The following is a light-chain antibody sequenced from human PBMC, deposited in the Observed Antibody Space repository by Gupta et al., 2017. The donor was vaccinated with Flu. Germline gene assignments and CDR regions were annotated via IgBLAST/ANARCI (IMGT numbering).Light chain of an antibody. CDR1: SSNIGSNY. CDR3: AAWDDSMNGHYV. CDR2: VNN. V-gene: IGLV1-44*01. J-gene: IGLJ1*01. Sequence: QSVLAQPPSASGTPGQRVTMSCSGSSSNIGSNYVNWYQQVPGTATPLLIVVNNQRLSGVPARFSCSTSGTSASLAISGLQSEDEADDYCAAWDDSMNGHYVFGTGTTVTVL.